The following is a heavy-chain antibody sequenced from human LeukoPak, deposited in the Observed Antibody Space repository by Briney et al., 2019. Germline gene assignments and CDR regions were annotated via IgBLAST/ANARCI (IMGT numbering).Heavy chain of an antibody. D-gene: IGHD6-19*01. CDR3: AKDLVAVAGKWYYSYYYYMDV. CDR2: ISYDGSNK. Sequence: PGGSLRLSCAASGFTFISYARHWGRQAPGKGVECVAVISYDGSNKYYADSVKGRFTISRDNSKNTLYLQMNSLRAEDTAVYYCAKDLVAVAGKWYYSYYYYMDVWGKGTTVTVSS. V-gene: IGHV3-30*04. J-gene: IGHJ6*03. CDR1: GFTFISYA.